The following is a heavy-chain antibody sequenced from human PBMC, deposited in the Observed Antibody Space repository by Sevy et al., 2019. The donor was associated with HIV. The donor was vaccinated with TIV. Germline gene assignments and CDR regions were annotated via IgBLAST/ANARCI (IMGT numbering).Heavy chain of an antibody. CDR3: AKDLLPYGSGSDPPDY. CDR2: IGWNSGCV. CDR1: GFRFEDYG. D-gene: IGHD3-10*01. V-gene: IGHV3-9*01. Sequence: GGSLRLSCSASGFRFEDYGMHWVRRAPGKGLEWVSGIGWNSGCVGYAVSVKGRFTISRDNAKNLLYLQMNSLTSEDTALYYCAKDLLPYGSGSDPPDYWGQGTVVTVSS. J-gene: IGHJ4*02.